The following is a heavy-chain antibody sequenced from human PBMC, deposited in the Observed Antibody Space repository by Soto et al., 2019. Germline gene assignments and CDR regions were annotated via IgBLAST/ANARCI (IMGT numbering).Heavy chain of an antibody. Sequence: ETLSLTCAVSGYSIASGYYLALIRHSPGKGLEWIGSIYHAGSVYYNPSLNSRVAVSLDTSKNHFSLKLTSVTAADTAVYYCARTFDCYGMDVWGQGTTVTVSS. J-gene: IGHJ6*02. CDR2: IYHAGSV. CDR3: ARTFDCYGMDV. CDR1: GYSIASGYY. V-gene: IGHV4-38-2*01.